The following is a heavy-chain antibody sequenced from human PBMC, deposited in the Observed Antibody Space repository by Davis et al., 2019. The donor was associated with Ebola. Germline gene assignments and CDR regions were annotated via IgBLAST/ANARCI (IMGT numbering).Heavy chain of an antibody. D-gene: IGHD6-19*01. CDR3: ATTQWLREFDN. V-gene: IGHV3-53*05. CDR2: IYDQTT. CDR1: GFTFDNAW. Sequence: GESLKISCVASGFTFDNAWMTWVRQAPGKGLEWVSVIYDQTTAYADSVRGRFIISRDKSNNTLYLDMNSLRVDDTAVYYCATTQWLREFDNWGQGTLVTVSS. J-gene: IGHJ4*02.